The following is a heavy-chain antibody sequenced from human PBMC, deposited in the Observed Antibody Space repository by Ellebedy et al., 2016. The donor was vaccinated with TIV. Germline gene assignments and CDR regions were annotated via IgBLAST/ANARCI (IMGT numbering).Heavy chain of an antibody. D-gene: IGHD2-2*01. CDR2: ISYDGSNK. CDR1: GFTFSSYA. CDR3: AREPAAIY. Sequence: GGSLRLXXAASGFTFSSYAMHWVRQAPGKGLEWVAVISYDGSNKYYADFVKGRFTISRDNSKNTLYLQMNSLRAEDTAVYYCAREPAAIYWGQGTLVTVSS. J-gene: IGHJ4*02. V-gene: IGHV3-30-3*01.